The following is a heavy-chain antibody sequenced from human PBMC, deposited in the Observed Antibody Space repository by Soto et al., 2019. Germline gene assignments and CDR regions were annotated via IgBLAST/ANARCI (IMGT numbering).Heavy chain of an antibody. Sequence: SETLSLTSAVYGGSFRGYYWSWIRQPAGKGLEWIGEINHSGSTNYNPSLKSRVTISVDTSKTQYSLKLRSVTAADTAVYYCARVGVVPAAPRLRWFDPWGQGTLVTVSS. CDR2: INHSGST. D-gene: IGHD2-2*01. V-gene: IGHV4-34*01. J-gene: IGHJ5*02. CDR1: GGSFRGYY. CDR3: ARVGVVPAAPRLRWFDP.